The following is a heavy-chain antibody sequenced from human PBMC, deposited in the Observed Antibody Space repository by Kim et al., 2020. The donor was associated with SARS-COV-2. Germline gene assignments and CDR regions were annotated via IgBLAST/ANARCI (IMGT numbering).Heavy chain of an antibody. J-gene: IGHJ4*02. D-gene: IGHD3-22*01. CDR2: ISSSSSYI. CDR3: ARVPVWDSSGYTNDY. Sequence: GGSLRLSCAASGFTFSSYSMNWVRQAPGKGLEWVSSISSSSSYIYYADSVKGRFTISRDNAKNSLYLQMNSLRAEDTAVYYCARVPVWDSSGYTNDYWGQGTLVTVSS. CDR1: GFTFSSYS. V-gene: IGHV3-21*01.